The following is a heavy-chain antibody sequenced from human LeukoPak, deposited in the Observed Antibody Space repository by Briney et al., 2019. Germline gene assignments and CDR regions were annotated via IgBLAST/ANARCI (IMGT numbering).Heavy chain of an antibody. J-gene: IGHJ5*01. CDR3: ARDGYYYDSSGYYWFDY. CDR1: GYTFTSYG. D-gene: IGHD3-22*01. CDR2: INAYNGNT. Sequence: GASVKVSCKASGYTFTSYGMSWVRQAPGQGLEWMGWINAYNGNTNYAQKLQGRVTMTTDTPTSTAYMELRGLRSDDTAVYYCARDGYYYDSSGYYWFDYWGQGTLVTVSS. V-gene: IGHV1-18*01.